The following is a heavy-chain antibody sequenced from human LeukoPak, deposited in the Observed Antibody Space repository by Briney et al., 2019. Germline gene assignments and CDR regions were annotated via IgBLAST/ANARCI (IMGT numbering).Heavy chain of an antibody. D-gene: IGHD3-3*01. Sequence: GRSLTPSRQASELPSGGNARSCVRQPQGKEMKYVSAISSNGGSTYYANSVKGRFTISRDNYKNTLYLQMGSLRAEDMAVYYCASSYAFWSGPDVWGKGTTVPVSS. CDR3: ASSYAFWSGPDV. J-gene: IGHJ6*04. CDR1: ELPSGGNA. V-gene: IGHV3-64*01. CDR2: ISSNGGST.